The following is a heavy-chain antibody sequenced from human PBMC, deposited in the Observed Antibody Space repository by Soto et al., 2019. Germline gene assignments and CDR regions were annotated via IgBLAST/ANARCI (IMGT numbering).Heavy chain of an antibody. D-gene: IGHD2-8*01. CDR1: GFTFSSYS. V-gene: IGHV3-21*01. CDR3: ARMPCTNRVCLNPYYYYYYGMDV. Sequence: GLSCAASGFTFSSYSMNWVRQAPGKGLEWVSSISSSSSYIYYADSVKGRFTISRDNAKNSLYLQMNSLRAEDTAAYCCARMPCTNRVCLNPYYYYYYGMDVWGQGTTVTISS. CDR2: ISSSSSYI. J-gene: IGHJ6*02.